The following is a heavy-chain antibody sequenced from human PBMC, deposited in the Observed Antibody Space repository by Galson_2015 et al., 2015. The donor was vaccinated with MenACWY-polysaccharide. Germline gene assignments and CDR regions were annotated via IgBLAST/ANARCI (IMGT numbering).Heavy chain of an antibody. CDR3: AGGGISRAPQFDF. J-gene: IGHJ4*02. V-gene: IGHV3-23*01. CDR2: ISGTGGDT. CDR1: GFTFSSYA. Sequence: SLRLSCAASGFTFSSYAMSWVRQAPGKGLEWVTSISGTGGDTYYADSVKGRFTISRDNSKNTLYLQMYSLRAEDTALYYCAGGGISRAPQFDFLGQGTLVTVSS. D-gene: IGHD3-16*01.